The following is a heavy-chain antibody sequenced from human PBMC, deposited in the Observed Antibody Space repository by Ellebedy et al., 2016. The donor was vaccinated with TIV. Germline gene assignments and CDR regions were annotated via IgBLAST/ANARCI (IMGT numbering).Heavy chain of an antibody. D-gene: IGHD1-26*01. CDR3: ARDSPDSGSYNLPVGMDV. CDR2: ISGSGGST. V-gene: IGHV3-23*01. CDR1: GFTFSSYA. Sequence: GGSLRLXXAASGFTFSSYAMSWVRQAPGKGLEWVSAISGSGGSTYYADSVKGRFTISRDNSKNTLYLQMNSLRAEDTAVYYCARDSPDSGSYNLPVGMDVWGQGTTVTVSS. J-gene: IGHJ6*02.